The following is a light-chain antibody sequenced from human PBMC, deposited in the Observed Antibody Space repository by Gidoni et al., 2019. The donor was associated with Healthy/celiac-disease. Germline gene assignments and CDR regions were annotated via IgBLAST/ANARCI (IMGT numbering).Light chain of an antibody. CDR2: DAS. CDR3: QQYGSSRFT. J-gene: IGKJ3*01. Sequence: EIVFTQSPATLSLSPGERATLSCGASQSVSSSYLAWYQQKPGLAPRLLIYDASSRATGFPDRFSGSGSGTDFTLTISRLEPEDFAVYYCQQYGSSRFTFGPGTKVDIK. CDR1: QSVSSSY. V-gene: IGKV3D-20*01.